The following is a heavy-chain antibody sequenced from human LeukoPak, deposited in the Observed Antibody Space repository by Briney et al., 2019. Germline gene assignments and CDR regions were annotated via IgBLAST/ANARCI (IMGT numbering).Heavy chain of an antibody. Sequence: SVKVSCKASRGTFSSYTISWVRQAPGQGLEWMGRIIPILGIANYALKFQGRVTITADKSTSTAYMELSSLRSEDTAVYYCARDPAALTLGYWGQGTLVTVSS. CDR3: ARDPAALTLGY. V-gene: IGHV1-69*04. D-gene: IGHD6-13*01. CDR2: IIPILGIA. J-gene: IGHJ4*02. CDR1: RGTFSSYT.